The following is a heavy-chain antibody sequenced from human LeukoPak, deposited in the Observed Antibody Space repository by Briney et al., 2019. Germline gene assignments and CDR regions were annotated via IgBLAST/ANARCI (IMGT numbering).Heavy chain of an antibody. CDR2: ISYDGGNK. J-gene: IGHJ4*02. CDR3: ARESWGGSSGYDY. Sequence: PGRSLRLSCAASGFTFSSYAMHWVRQAPGKGLEWVAVISYDGGNKYYAEPVKGRFTISRNNSKNTLYLQMNSLRAEDTALYYCARESWGGSSGYDYWGQGTLVTVSS. CDR1: GFTFSSYA. D-gene: IGHD3-22*01. V-gene: IGHV3-30*04.